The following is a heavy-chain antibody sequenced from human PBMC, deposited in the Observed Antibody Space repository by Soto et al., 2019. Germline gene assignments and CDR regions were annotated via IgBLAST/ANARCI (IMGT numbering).Heavy chain of an antibody. CDR1: GYTFTTYY. Sequence: ASVKVSCKASGYTFTTYYIHWVRQAPGQGLEWMGVINPSGGSINYAQKFQGRVTMTRDTSTSTVYMELSRLRAEDTAVYYCARDYLVVPHRVIDYWGQGTLVTVSS. CDR2: INPSGGSI. V-gene: IGHV1-46*01. D-gene: IGHD2-2*01. CDR3: ARDYLVVPHRVIDY. J-gene: IGHJ4*02.